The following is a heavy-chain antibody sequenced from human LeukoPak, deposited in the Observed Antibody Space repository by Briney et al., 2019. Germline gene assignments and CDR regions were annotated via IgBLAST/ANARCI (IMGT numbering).Heavy chain of an antibody. J-gene: IGHJ4*02. D-gene: IGHD3-3*01. Sequence: GGSLRLSCAASGFTFSSYATSWVRQAPGKGLEWVSAISGSGGSTYYADSVKGRFTISRDNSKNTLYLQMNSLRAEDTAVYYCAKRSQIFGVVISPLFDYWGQGTLVTVSS. CDR2: ISGSGGST. V-gene: IGHV3-23*01. CDR1: GFTFSSYA. CDR3: AKRSQIFGVVISPLFDY.